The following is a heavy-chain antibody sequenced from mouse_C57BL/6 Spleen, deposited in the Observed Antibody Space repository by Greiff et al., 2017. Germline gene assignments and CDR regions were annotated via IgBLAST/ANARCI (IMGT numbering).Heavy chain of an antibody. CDR1: GYTFTSYW. CDR3: ARGDYYGSSSYFDV. Sequence: VQLQQSGAELVKPGASVKMSCKASGYTFTSYWITWVKQRPGQGLEWIGDIYPGSGSTNYNEKFKSKATLTVDTSSSTAYMQLSSLTSEDSAVYYCARGDYYGSSSYFDVWGTGTTVTVSS. D-gene: IGHD1-1*01. CDR2: IYPGSGST. V-gene: IGHV1-55*01. J-gene: IGHJ1*03.